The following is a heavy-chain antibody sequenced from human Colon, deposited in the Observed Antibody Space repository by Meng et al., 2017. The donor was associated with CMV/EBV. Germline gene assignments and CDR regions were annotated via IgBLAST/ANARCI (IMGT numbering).Heavy chain of an antibody. CDR2: ISTSIGN. V-gene: IGHV1-18*01. D-gene: IGHD1-7*01. CDR3: VRGAWNSRGCFDH. Sequence: ASVKVSCKASGYTVSSYGISWVRQAPGQGLEWMGCISTSIGNQYAQKFQCRVIMTTDSPTNTAYLEVMSLTFEDTAVYYCVRGAWNSRGCFDHWGQGALVTVSS. CDR1: GYTVSSYG. J-gene: IGHJ4*02.